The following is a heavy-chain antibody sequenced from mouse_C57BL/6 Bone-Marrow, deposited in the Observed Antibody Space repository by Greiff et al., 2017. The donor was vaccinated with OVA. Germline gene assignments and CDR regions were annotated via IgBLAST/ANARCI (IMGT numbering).Heavy chain of an antibody. CDR1: GFTFSSYA. V-gene: IGHV5-4*01. J-gene: IGHJ3*01. CDR3: ARDAYYRSCAY. D-gene: IGHD2-10*01. CDR2: ISDGGSYT. Sequence: EVKLVESGGGLVKPGGSLKLSCAASGFTFSSYAMSWVRQTPEKRLEWVATISDGGSYTYFPDNAKGRFTISRDNAKNNLYLPLSQLNSEDTAMDYCARDAYYRSCAYWGQGTRVTVSA.